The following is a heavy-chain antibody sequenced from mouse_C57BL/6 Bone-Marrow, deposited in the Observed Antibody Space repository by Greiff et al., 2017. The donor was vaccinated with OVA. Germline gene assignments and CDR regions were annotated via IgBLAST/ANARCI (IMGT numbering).Heavy chain of an antibody. V-gene: IGHV1-61*01. J-gene: IGHJ2*01. Sequence: VQLKQPGAELVRPGSSVKLSCKASGYTFTSYWMDWVKQRPGQGLEWIGNIYPSDSETHYNQKFKDKATLTVDKSSSTAYMQLSSLTSEDSAVYYCAREGTVVSHFDYWGQGTTLTVSS. CDR2: IYPSDSET. CDR3: AREGTVVSHFDY. D-gene: IGHD1-1*01. CDR1: GYTFTSYW.